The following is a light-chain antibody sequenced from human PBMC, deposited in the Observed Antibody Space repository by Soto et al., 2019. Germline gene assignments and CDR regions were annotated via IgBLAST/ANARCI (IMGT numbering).Light chain of an antibody. V-gene: IGLV1-40*01. Sequence: QSVLAQPPSVSGAPGQRITISCTGSSSNIGAGYDVQWYQHLPGTAPRLLVFANTDRPSGVPDRISGSKSGTSASLAITGLLAEDEADYYCQSYDGRLSTWVFGGGTKLTVL. CDR1: SSNIGAGYD. CDR2: ANT. CDR3: QSYDGRLSTWV. J-gene: IGLJ3*02.